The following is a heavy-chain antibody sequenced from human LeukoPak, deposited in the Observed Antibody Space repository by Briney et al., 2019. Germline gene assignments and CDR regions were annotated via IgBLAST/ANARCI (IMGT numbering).Heavy chain of an antibody. V-gene: IGHV4-4*07. D-gene: IGHD4-17*01. Sequence: PSETLSLTCTVSGGSISSYYWSWIRQPAGKGLEWIGRIYTSGSTNYNPFLKSRVTISVDKSKNQFSLKLSSVTAADTAVYYCARAPDYGDYLNWFDPWGQGTLVTVSS. CDR3: ARAPDYGDYLNWFDP. CDR1: GGSISSYY. J-gene: IGHJ5*02. CDR2: IYTSGST.